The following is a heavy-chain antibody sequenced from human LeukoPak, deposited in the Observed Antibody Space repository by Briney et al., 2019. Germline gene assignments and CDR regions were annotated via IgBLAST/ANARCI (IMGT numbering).Heavy chain of an antibody. V-gene: IGHV4-31*03. CDR1: GGSISSGGYY. Sequence: SETLSLTCTVSGGSISSGGYYWSWIRQHPGTGLEWIGYIYYSGSTYYNPSLKSRVTISVDTSKNQFSLKLSSVTAADTAVYYCARFDYDFWSGYYYFDYWGQGTLVTVSS. J-gene: IGHJ4*02. CDR2: IYYSGST. D-gene: IGHD3-3*01. CDR3: ARFDYDFWSGYYYFDY.